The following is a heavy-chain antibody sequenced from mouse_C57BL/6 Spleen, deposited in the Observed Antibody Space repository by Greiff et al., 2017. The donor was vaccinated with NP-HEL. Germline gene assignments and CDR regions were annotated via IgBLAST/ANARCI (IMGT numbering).Heavy chain of an antibody. CDR3: TRGLSGWFAY. J-gene: IGHJ3*01. D-gene: IGHD3-1*01. Sequence: QVHVKQSGAELVRPGASVTLSCKASGYTFTDYEMHWVKQTPVHGLEWIGAIDPETGGTAYNQKFKGKAILTADKSSSTAYMELRSLTSEDSAVYYCTRGLSGWFAYWGQGTLVTVSA. CDR2: IDPETGGT. CDR1: GYTFTDYE. V-gene: IGHV1-15*01.